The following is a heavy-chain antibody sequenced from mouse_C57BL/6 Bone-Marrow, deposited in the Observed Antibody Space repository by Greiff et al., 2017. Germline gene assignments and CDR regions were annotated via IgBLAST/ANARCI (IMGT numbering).Heavy chain of an antibody. CDR2: ITPRNGGT. Sequence: VQLQPPGTELVTPGASVKLSCTASGYTFTSYWMHWVKQRPAPGLEWIGNITPRNGGTTYNEQFTSNAPLTVEKSSSTAYMQLSSLTSEDSAVYYCARSDDYDGSGLDYWGQGTTLTVSS. CDR3: ARSDDYDGSGLDY. CDR1: GYTFTSYW. J-gene: IGHJ2*01. V-gene: IGHV1-53*01. D-gene: IGHD1-1*01.